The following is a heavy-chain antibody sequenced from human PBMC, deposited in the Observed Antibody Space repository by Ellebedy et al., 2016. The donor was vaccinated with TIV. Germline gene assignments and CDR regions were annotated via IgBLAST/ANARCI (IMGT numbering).Heavy chain of an antibody. D-gene: IGHD1-26*01. CDR3: ASPGSLGATTPLDY. CDR1: GFTFSSYA. V-gene: IGHV3-30*04. CDR2: ISYDGSNK. J-gene: IGHJ4*02. Sequence: GGSLRLSCAASGFTFSSYAMHWVRQAPGKGLEWVAVISYDGSNKYYADSVKGRFTISRDNSKNTLYLQMNSLRAEDTAVYYCASPGSLGATTPLDYWGQGTLVTVSS.